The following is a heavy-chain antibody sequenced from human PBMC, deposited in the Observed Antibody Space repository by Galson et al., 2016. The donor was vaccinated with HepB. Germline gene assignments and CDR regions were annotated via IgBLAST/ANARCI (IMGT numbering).Heavy chain of an antibody. CDR3: ARERSSWYYISLINWFDP. J-gene: IGHJ5*02. CDR2: INHRGRT. CDR1: NGSLSGYY. V-gene: IGHV4-34*01. Sequence: SETLSLTCAVYNGSLSGYYWSWIRQPPGKGLEWIGEINHRGRTNYNPSLESRVTISVDKSKNQFSLNLTSVTAADTAVYYCARERSSWYYISLINWFDPWGQGILVTVSS. D-gene: IGHD6-13*01.